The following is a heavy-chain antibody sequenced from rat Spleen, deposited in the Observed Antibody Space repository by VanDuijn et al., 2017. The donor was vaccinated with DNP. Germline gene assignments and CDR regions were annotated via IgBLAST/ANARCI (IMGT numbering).Heavy chain of an antibody. D-gene: IGHD1-12*01. CDR1: GFIFSDYA. CDR3: TRHRTIMPYYYAMDA. CDR2: ISYDGSST. Sequence: EVQLVESGGGLVQPRNSLKLSCAASGFIFSDYAMAWVRQSLKKGLEWVATISYDGSSTYYRDSVKGRFTISRDNAQSTLYLQMASLRSEDTATYYCTRHRTIMPYYYAMDAWGQGASVTVSS. J-gene: IGHJ4*01. V-gene: IGHV5-7*01.